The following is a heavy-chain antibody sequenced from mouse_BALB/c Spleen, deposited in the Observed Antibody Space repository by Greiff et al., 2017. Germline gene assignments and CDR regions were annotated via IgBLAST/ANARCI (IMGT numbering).Heavy chain of an antibody. V-gene: IGHV14-1*02. CDR3: ARGNYPYWYFDV. CDR1: GFNIKDYY. CDR2: IDPENGNT. Sequence: VQLKESGAELVRPGALVKLSCKASGFNIKDYYMHWVKQRPEQGLEWIGWIDPENGNTIYDPKFQGKASITADTSSNTAYLQLSSLTSEDTAVYYCARGNYPYWYFDVWGAGTTVTVSS. D-gene: IGHD2-1*01. J-gene: IGHJ1*01.